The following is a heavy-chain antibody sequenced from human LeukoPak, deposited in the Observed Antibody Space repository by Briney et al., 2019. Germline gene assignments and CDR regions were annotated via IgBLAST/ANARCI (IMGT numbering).Heavy chain of an antibody. V-gene: IGHV4-39*07. Sequence: SETLSLTCTVSGGSISSSSYYWGWIRQPPGRGLEWIGSIYYSGSTYYNPSLKSRVTISVDTSKNQFSLKLSSVTAADTAVYYCARDISAPDCGDYLFDYWGQGTLVTVSS. CDR1: GGSISSSSYY. D-gene: IGHD4-17*01. CDR3: ARDISAPDCGDYLFDY. J-gene: IGHJ4*02. CDR2: IYYSGST.